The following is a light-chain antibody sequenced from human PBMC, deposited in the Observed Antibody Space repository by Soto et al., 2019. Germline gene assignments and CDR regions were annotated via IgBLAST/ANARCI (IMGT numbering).Light chain of an antibody. CDR3: QQYYNWPPWT. CDR1: QSVGSN. CDR2: GAS. V-gene: IGKV3-15*01. J-gene: IGKJ1*01. Sequence: EIVMRQSPATLSVSPGERATLSCRASQSVGSNLAWYQQKHGQAPRLLIYGASTRATGIPARFSGSGSGTEFTLTISSLQSEDSAVYYCQQYYNWPPWTFGQGTKVEIK.